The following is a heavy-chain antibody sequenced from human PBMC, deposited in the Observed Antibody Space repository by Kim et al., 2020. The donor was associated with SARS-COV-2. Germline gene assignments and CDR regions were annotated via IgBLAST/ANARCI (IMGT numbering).Heavy chain of an antibody. Sequence: YYAASGKGPFTITRDKSKNTLYLQMNSLRVEDAAVYYGAKDNSGSGWPFDSWGQGTLVTVSS. CDR3: AKDNSGSGWPFDS. D-gene: IGHD6-25*01. J-gene: IGHJ4*02. V-gene: IGHV3-23*01.